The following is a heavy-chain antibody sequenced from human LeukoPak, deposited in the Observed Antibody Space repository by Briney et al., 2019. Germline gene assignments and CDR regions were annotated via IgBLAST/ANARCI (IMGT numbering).Heavy chain of an antibody. V-gene: IGHV1-2*02. D-gene: IGHD3-22*01. CDR1: GYTFTGYY. Sequence: GASVKDSDTASGYTFTGYYMHWVRQAPGQGLEWMGWIDPNSGGTNYAQKFQGRVTMTRDTSISTAYMELSRLRSDDTAVYYCARAFYYDSSGYYNFDYWGQETLLTISS. CDR3: ARAFYYDSSGYYNFDY. J-gene: IGHJ4*02. CDR2: IDPNSGGT.